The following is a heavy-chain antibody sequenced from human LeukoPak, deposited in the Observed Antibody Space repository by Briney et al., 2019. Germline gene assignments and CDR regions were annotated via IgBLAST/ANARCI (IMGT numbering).Heavy chain of an antibody. CDR1: GFTFSSSW. CDR3: ARNAGGNYDY. V-gene: IGHV3-74*01. D-gene: IGHD1-26*01. Sequence: GGSLRLSCAASGFTFSSSWMHWVRQVTGKGLLWVSHINRDESITNYADSVKGRFTISRDNAKNTLYLQMNSLRAEDTAMYYCARNAGGNYDYWGQGTLVTVSS. CDR2: INRDESIT. J-gene: IGHJ4*02.